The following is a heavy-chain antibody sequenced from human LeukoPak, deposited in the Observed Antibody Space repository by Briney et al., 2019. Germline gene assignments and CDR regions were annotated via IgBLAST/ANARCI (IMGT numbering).Heavy chain of an antibody. J-gene: IGHJ4*02. CDR2: INHSGST. D-gene: IGHD3-10*01. Sequence: SETLSLTCTVSGGSISSSSYYWGWIRQPPGKGLEWIGEINHSGSTNYNPSLKSRVTISVDTSKNQFSLKLSSVTAADTAVYYCARLAYYYGSGSYPTNYYFDYWGQGTLVTVSS. CDR3: ARLAYYYGSGSYPTNYYFDY. CDR1: GGSISSSSYY. V-gene: IGHV4-39*07.